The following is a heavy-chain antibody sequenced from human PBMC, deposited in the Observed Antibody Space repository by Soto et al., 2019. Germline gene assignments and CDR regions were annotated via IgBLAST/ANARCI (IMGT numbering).Heavy chain of an antibody. D-gene: IGHD6-13*01. J-gene: IGHJ4*02. Sequence: EVQLLESGGGLVQPGGSLRLSCAASGFTFSSYAMSWVRQAPGKGLEWVSLISGSGGGTYYADSVKGRFTISRDNSKKTVYLKMKSQETEEKACLFFANHAAAAAPDVWGQGTLVTVSS. CDR3: ANHAAAAAPDV. CDR2: ISGSGGGT. CDR1: GFTFSSYA. V-gene: IGHV3-23*01.